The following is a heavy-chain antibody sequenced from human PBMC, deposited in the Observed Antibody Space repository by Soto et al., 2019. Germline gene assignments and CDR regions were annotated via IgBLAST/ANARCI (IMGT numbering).Heavy chain of an antibody. J-gene: IGHJ5*01. CDR2: IYSIGST. CDR1: GGSISRYY. CDR3: ARHVNLPFFCTWFDS. D-gene: IGHD3-3*01. V-gene: IGHV4-59*08. Sequence: SETLSLTCTVSGGSISRYYWSWSRQPPGKGLEWIGYIYSIGSTNYNPSLRSRVTMSIDTSQEQFSLKLSSVTATDTAVYYCARHVNLPFFCTWFDSWGRGTLFTASP.